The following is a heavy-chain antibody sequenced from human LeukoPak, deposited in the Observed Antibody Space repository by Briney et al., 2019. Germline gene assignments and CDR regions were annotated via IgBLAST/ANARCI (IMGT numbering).Heavy chain of an antibody. CDR2: ISSSSSYI. Sequence: PGGSLRLSCAASGFTFSSYAMSWVRQAPGKGLEWVSSISSSSSYIYYADSVKGRFTISRDNAKNSLYLQMNSLRAEDTVVYYCARGNWNALDYWGQGTLVTVSS. CDR3: ARGNWNALDY. V-gene: IGHV3-21*01. J-gene: IGHJ4*02. CDR1: GFTFSSYA. D-gene: IGHD1-20*01.